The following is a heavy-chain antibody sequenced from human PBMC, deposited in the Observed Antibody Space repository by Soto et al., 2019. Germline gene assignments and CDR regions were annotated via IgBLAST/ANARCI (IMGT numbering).Heavy chain of an antibody. CDR1: GCTLSTYG. J-gene: IGHJ4*02. Sequence: PGGSLRLSCAAAGCTLSTYGRRWVRQAPGKGLEWVAVIWYDGSNKYYADSVKGRFTISRDNSKNTLYLQMNSLRAEDTAVYYCARDPVLRFLEWLPHFDYWGQGTLVTVSS. D-gene: IGHD3-3*01. CDR2: IWYDGSNK. V-gene: IGHV3-33*08. CDR3: ARDPVLRFLEWLPHFDY.